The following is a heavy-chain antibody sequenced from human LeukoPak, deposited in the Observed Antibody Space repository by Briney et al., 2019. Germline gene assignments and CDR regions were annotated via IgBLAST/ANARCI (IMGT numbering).Heavy chain of an antibody. CDR1: GFTFSSYA. CDR3: AGGTPGGIDY. V-gene: IGHV3-7*01. J-gene: IGHJ4*02. Sequence: GGSLRLSCAASGFTFSSYAMSWVRQAPGKGLEWVANIKQDGSEKYYVDSVKGRFTISRDNAKNSLYLQMNSLRAEDTAVYYCAGGTPGGIDYWGQGTLVTVSS. D-gene: IGHD1-26*01. CDR2: IKQDGSEK.